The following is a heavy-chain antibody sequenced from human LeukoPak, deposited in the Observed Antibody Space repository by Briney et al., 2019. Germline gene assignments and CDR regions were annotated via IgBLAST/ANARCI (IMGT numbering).Heavy chain of an antibody. J-gene: IGHJ5*02. V-gene: IGHV3-23*01. CDR3: AKDPPLYSGGWFPL. D-gene: IGHD6-19*01. CDR2: ISRSGSGI. Sequence: GGSLRLSCAASGFTFSSYDMSWVRQAPGKGLEWVSDISRSGSGIYYADSVKGRFTISRDNSKNTLYLQMNSLRAEHTAVYYCAKDPPLYSGGWFPLSGQGTLVTVSP. CDR1: GFTFSSYD.